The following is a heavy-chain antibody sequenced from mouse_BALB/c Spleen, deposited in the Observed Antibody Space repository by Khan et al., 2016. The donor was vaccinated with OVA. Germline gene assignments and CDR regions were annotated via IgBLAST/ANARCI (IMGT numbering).Heavy chain of an antibody. CDR3: ARPPYFSYVMVY. J-gene: IGHJ4*01. Sequence: QIQLVQSGPELKKPGDTVKISCKASGYTFTNYGMNWVKQTPGKGLKWMGWINTYTGEPTYADDFKGRFAFSLETSASTAYLRINNLKNEDTATYFCARPPYFSYVMVYWGQGTSVTVSS. V-gene: IGHV9-3-1*01. CDR1: GYTFTNYG. CDR2: INTYTGEP. D-gene: IGHD2-10*01.